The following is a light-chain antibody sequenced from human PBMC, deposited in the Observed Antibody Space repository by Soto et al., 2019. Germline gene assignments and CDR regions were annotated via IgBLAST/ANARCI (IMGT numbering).Light chain of an antibody. V-gene: IGLV1-47*01. CDR3: AAWDDSLSGVV. CDR2: NRN. Sequence: QSVLTQPPSVSGAPGQRVTISCSGSTSNIGNNYVYWHQQLPGSAPRLLIYNRNQRPSGVPDRFSASKSGTSASLAISGLRSEDEADYHCAAWDDSLSGVVFGGGTQLTV. CDR1: TSNIGNNY. J-gene: IGLJ2*01.